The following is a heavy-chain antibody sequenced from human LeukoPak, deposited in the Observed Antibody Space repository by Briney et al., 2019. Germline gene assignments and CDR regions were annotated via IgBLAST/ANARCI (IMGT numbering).Heavy chain of an antibody. CDR1: RFIFSSYA. D-gene: IGHD2-2*01. CDR3: ASLDSTLWYLLDY. V-gene: IGHV3-30-3*01. J-gene: IGHJ4*02. CDR2: ISYDGSNK. Sequence: GRSLRLSCAGSRFIFSSYAMHWVRQAPGKGLEWVAVISYDGSNKYYADSVKGRFTISRDNSKNTLYLQMDSLRTEDTAVYYCASLDSTLWYLLDYWGQGTLVTVSS.